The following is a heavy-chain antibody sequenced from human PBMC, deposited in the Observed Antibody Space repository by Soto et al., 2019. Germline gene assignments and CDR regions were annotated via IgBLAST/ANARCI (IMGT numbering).Heavy chain of an antibody. V-gene: IGHV1-69*01. Sequence: QVQLVQSGAEVKKPGSSVKVSCKASVGTFSSYAISWLRQAPGQGLEWMGGIIPIFGTANYAQKFQARVTITADEATSSAYVELSSLRAEDTAVYYCASAPGYYDILTGYPAGTFYYYYGMDVWGQGTTVTVSS. CDR2: IIPIFGTA. J-gene: IGHJ6*02. CDR1: VGTFSSYA. D-gene: IGHD3-9*01. CDR3: ASAPGYYDILTGYPAGTFYYYYGMDV.